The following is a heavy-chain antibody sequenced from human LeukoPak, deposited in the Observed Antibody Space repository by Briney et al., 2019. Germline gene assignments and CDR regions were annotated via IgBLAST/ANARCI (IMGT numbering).Heavy chain of an antibody. J-gene: IGHJ4*02. V-gene: IGHV1-69*01. CDR3: ARGTPYCSSTSCLEAY. D-gene: IGHD2-2*01. Sequence: GSSVKVSCKASGGTFSSYAISWVRQAPGQGLECMGGVIPIFGTANYAQKFQGRVTITADESTSTAYMELSSLRSEDTAVYYCARGTPYCSSTSCLEAYWGQGTLVTVSS. CDR1: GGTFSSYA. CDR2: VIPIFGTA.